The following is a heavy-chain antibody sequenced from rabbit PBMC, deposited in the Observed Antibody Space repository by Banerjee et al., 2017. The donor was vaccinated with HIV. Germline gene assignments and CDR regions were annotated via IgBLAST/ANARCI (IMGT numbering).Heavy chain of an antibody. CDR2: INTSSGNT. V-gene: IGHV1S45*01. D-gene: IGHD8-1*01. CDR1: GFSFSNKYV. J-gene: IGHJ4*01. Sequence: QEQLEESGGDLVKPEGSLTITCTASGFSFSNKYVMCWVRQAPGKGLEWIACINTSSGNTVYASWAKGRVTISKTSSTTVTLQMTSLTAADTATYFCARDGGRSVYTQYYFNLWGPGTLVTVS. CDR3: ARDGGRSVYTQYYFNL.